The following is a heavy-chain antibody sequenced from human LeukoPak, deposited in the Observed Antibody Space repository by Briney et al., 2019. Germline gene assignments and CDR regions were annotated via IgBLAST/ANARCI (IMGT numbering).Heavy chain of an antibody. V-gene: IGHV1-69*05. CDR1: GGTFSSYA. CDR3: AADYYGSGSYLALGFDP. D-gene: IGHD3-10*01. Sequence: ASVKVSCKASGGTFSSYAISWVRQAPGQGLEWMGGIIPIFGTANYAQKFQERVTITRDMSTSTAYMELSSLRSEDTAVYYCAADYYGSGSYLALGFDPWGQGTLVTVSS. CDR2: IIPIFGTA. J-gene: IGHJ5*02.